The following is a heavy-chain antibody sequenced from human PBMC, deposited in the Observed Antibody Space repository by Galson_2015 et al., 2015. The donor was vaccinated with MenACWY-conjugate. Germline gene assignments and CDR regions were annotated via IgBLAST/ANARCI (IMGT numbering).Heavy chain of an antibody. J-gene: IGHJ4*02. CDR1: GFTFSSYA. CDR3: AKNGGSAPRPYSSGWWGYYFDY. V-gene: IGHV3-23*01. CDR2: ISDSGGST. Sequence: SLRLSCAASGFTFSSYAMSWVRQAPGKGLEWVSVISDSGGSTYYADSVKGRFTISRDNSKNTLFLQMNSLRVGDTAVYYCAKNGGSAPRPYSSGWWGYYFDYWGQGSLVTVSS. D-gene: IGHD6-19*01.